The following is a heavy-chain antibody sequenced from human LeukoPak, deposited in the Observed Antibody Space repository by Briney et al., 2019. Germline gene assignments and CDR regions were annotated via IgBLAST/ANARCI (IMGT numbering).Heavy chain of an antibody. Sequence: PGGSLRLSCAASGFAFSSYSMNWVRQAPGKGLEWVSSISSDSRYIFYAEPVKGRFTISRDNAENSLYLQMNSLRVKDTAVYYCAKPRAGYCSSTSCYDLDCWGQGTLVTVSS. J-gene: IGHJ4*02. CDR3: AKPRAGYCSSTSCYDLDC. CDR1: GFAFSSYS. CDR2: ISSDSRYI. D-gene: IGHD2-2*01. V-gene: IGHV3-21*01.